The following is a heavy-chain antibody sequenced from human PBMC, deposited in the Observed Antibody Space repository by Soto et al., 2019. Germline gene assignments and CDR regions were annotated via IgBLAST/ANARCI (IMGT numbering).Heavy chain of an antibody. V-gene: IGHV1-3*01. CDR1: GYTFTSYA. CDR2: INAGNGNT. J-gene: IGHJ4*02. D-gene: IGHD3-16*02. CDR3: ARDGSYYDYVWGSYLGLIDY. Sequence: QVQLVQSVAEVKKPGASVKVSCKASGYTFTSYAMHWVRQAPGQRLEWMGWINAGNGNTKYSQKFQGRVTITRDTSASAVYMELSSLRSADTAVYYCARDGSYYDYVWGSYLGLIDYWGQGTLVTVSS.